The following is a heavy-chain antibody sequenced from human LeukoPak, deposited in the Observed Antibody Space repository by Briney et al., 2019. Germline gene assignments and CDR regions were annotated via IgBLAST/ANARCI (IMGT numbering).Heavy chain of an antibody. D-gene: IGHD3-3*01. Sequence: GGSLRLSCAASGFTFSDDYMSWIRQAPGKGLEWVSYISSSGSTIYYADSAKGRFTTSRDNPKNSQYLLMNSLRADETAVYYCASPINFWSGPYYYYYYMDVWGKGTPVTVSS. CDR1: GFTFSDDY. V-gene: IGHV3-11*04. CDR2: ISSSGSTI. J-gene: IGHJ6*03. CDR3: ASPINFWSGPYYYYYYMDV.